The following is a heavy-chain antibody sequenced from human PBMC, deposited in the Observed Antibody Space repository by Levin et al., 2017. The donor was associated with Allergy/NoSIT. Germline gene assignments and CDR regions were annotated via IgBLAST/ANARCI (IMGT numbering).Heavy chain of an antibody. CDR3: AKTKYSSSYKFYYYYYGMDV. J-gene: IGHJ6*02. D-gene: IGHD6-13*01. CDR1: GFTFSSYG. V-gene: IGHV3-30*18. CDR2: ISYDGSNK. Sequence: GESLKISCAASGFTFSSYGMHWVRQAPGKGLEWVAVISYDGSNKYYADSVKGRFTISRDNSKNTLYLQMNSLRAEDTAVYYCAKTKYSSSYKFYYYYYGMDVWGQGTTVTVSS.